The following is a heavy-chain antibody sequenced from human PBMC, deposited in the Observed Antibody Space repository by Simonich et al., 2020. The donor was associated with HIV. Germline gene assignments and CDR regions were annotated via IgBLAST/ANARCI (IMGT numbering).Heavy chain of an antibody. CDR3: AGLRGASNYNFWSGYFDY. J-gene: IGHJ4*02. CDR1: GGSFSGYY. V-gene: IGHV4-34*01. Sequence: QVHLQQWGAGLLKPSETLSLTCAVYGGSFSGYYWNWIRQPPGKGLEWIGEIDHSESTNYNPSCKSRVTISVDTSKNQFSLRLNSVTAADTAVYYCAGLRGASNYNFWSGYFDYWGQGTLVTVSS. D-gene: IGHD3-3*01. CDR2: IDHSEST.